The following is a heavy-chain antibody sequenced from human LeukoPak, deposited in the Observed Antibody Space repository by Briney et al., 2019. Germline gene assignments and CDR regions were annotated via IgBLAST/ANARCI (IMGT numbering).Heavy chain of an antibody. V-gene: IGHV3-23*01. D-gene: IGHD3-9*01. Sequence: GSLRLSCAASGFTFSSYWMHWVRQAPGKGLEWVSAISGSGGSTYYADSVKGRFTISRDKSKNTLYLQMNSLRAEDTAVYYCAKDRRRDDVLTGSFSDWGQGTLVTVSS. CDR1: GFTFSSYW. J-gene: IGHJ4*02. CDR3: AKDRRRDDVLTGSFSD. CDR2: ISGSGGST.